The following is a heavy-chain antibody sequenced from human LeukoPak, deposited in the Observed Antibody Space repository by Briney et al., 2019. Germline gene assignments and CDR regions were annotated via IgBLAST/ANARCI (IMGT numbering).Heavy chain of an antibody. CDR3: ARAAGVTTEYYYYYYYMDV. D-gene: IGHD4-17*01. CDR2: ISYDGSNK. J-gene: IGHJ6*03. V-gene: IGHV3-30*03. Sequence: GRSLRLSCAASGFTFSSYGMHWVRQAPGKGLEWVAVISYDGSNKYYADSVKGRFTISRDNSKNTLYLQMNSLRAEDTAVYYCARAAGVTTEYYYYYYYMDVWGKGTTVTVSS. CDR1: GFTFSSYG.